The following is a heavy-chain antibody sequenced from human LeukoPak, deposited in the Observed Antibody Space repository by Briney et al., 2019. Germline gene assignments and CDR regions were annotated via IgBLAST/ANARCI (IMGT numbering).Heavy chain of an antibody. CDR1: GGSISSGGYY. D-gene: IGHD3-3*01. J-gene: IGHJ6*03. V-gene: IGHV4-31*03. CDR2: IYYSGST. CDR3: ARNTFWSGYYDYYYYMDV. Sequence: PSETLSLTCTVSGGSISSGGYYWSWIRQHPGKGLEWIGYIYYSGSTYYNPSLKSRVTISVDTSKNQFSLKLSSVTAADTAVYYCARNTFWSGYYDYYYYMDVWGKGNTVTVSS.